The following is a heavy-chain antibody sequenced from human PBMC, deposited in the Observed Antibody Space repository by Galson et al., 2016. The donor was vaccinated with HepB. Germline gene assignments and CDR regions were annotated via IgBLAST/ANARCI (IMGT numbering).Heavy chain of an antibody. Sequence: ETLSLTCTVSGGSVSSGSYYWSWIRQPPGKGLEWIGYIYSSGSTNYNASLKSRVTISVDTSKNQFSLRLSSVTAADTAVYYCARVSLMRGRGSWFDPWGQGTLVTVSS. CDR3: ARVSLMRGRGSWFDP. CDR1: GGSVSSGSYY. V-gene: IGHV4-61*01. CDR2: IYSSGST. D-gene: IGHD3-10*01. J-gene: IGHJ5*02.